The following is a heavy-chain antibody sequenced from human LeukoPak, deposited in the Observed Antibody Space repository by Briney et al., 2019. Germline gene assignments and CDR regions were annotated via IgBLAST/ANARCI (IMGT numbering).Heavy chain of an antibody. D-gene: IGHD6-6*01. CDR1: GGSIRSGDYY. CDR3: ARGPAARPPWFDP. J-gene: IGHJ5*02. CDR2: IYYSGST. Sequence: SETLSLTCTVSGGSIRSGDYYWAWIRRPPGKGLEWIGTIYYSGSTYYSSSLKSRATISIDTSKNQFSLKLSSVTAADTAVYYCARGPAARPPWFDPWGQGTLVTVSS. V-gene: IGHV4-39*07.